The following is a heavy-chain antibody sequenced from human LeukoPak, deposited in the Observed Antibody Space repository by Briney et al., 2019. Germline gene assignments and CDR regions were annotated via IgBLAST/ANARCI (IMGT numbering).Heavy chain of an antibody. Sequence: GSSVKVSCKASGGTFSSYAISWVRQAPGQGLEWMGGIIPIFGTANYAQKFQGRVTITADESTSTAYMELSSLRSEDTAVYYCAKESPYCRGTDCRIYYFDSWGQGILVTVSS. D-gene: IGHD2-15*01. CDR3: AKESPYCRGTDCRIYYFDS. V-gene: IGHV1-69*01. J-gene: IGHJ4*02. CDR1: GGTFSSYA. CDR2: IIPIFGTA.